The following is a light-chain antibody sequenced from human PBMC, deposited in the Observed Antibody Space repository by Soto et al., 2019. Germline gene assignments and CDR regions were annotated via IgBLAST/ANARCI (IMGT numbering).Light chain of an antibody. CDR2: GAS. CDR1: QSVSGDY. J-gene: IGKJ2*01. Sequence: EVVLTQSPGTLSLSPGERATLSCRASQSVSGDYLAWYQQKPGQAPRLLIHGASNRAAGIPDRFSGSGSGTDFTITISRLEPEDFAVYFCHRYGASPTFGQGTKLEVK. V-gene: IGKV3-20*01. CDR3: HRYGASPT.